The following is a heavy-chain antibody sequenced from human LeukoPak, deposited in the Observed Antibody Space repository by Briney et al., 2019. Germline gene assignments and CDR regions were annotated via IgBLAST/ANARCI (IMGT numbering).Heavy chain of an antibody. J-gene: IGHJ4*02. CDR3: GLGYCSGGSCYHIDY. CDR1: GFTFSSSS. CDR2: ISGSSSTI. D-gene: IGHD2-15*01. Sequence: GGSLRLSCAASGFTFSSSSMNWVRQAPGKGLKWLSYISGSSSTIYYADSVKGRFTISRDNAKNTVYLQMNSLRAEDTAVYYCGLGYCSGGSCYHIDYWGQGSLVTVSS. V-gene: IGHV3-48*04.